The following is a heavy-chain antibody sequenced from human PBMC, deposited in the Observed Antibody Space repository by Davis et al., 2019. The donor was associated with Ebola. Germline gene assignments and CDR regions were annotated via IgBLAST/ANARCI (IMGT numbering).Heavy chain of an antibody. CDR2: INTNTGNP. Sequence: ASVKVSCKTSGGTFTNYAVNWVRQAPGQGLEWMGWINTNTGNPTYAQGFTGRFVFSLDTSVSTAYLQISSLKAEDTAVYYCARGRMLSDYWGQGTLVTVSS. D-gene: IGHD3-16*02. J-gene: IGHJ4*02. CDR1: GGTFTNYA. V-gene: IGHV7-4-1*02. CDR3: ARGRMLSDY.